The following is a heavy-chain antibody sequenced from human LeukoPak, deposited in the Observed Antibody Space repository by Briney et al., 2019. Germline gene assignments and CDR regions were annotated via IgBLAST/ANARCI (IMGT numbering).Heavy chain of an antibody. CDR3: ARAIYAEGDLDY. Sequence: ASVKVSCKASGYTFTSYDINWVRQATGQGLEWMGWMNPNSGNTGYAQKFQGRVTITRNTSISTAYMELSSLRSEDTAVYYCARAIYAEGDLDYWGQGTLVTVSS. CDR1: GYTFTSYD. CDR2: MNPNSGNT. V-gene: IGHV1-8*03. J-gene: IGHJ4*02. D-gene: IGHD3-16*01.